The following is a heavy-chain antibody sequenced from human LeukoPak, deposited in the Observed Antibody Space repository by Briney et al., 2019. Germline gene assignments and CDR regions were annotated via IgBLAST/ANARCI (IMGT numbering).Heavy chain of an antibody. Sequence: SETLSLTCTISGGSISSYYWSWIRQPPGKGLEWIGYIYYSGSTNYNPSLKSRLTMSVDTSKNQFSLKLSSVTAADTAVYYCVSGTTVTNFAYWGQGTLVTVSS. CDR3: VSGTTVTNFAY. D-gene: IGHD4-17*01. V-gene: IGHV4-59*12. CDR1: GGSISSYY. J-gene: IGHJ4*02. CDR2: IYYSGST.